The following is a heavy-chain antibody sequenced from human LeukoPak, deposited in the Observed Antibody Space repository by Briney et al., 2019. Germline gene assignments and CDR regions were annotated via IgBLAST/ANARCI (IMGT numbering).Heavy chain of an antibody. V-gene: IGHV4-4*02. CDR3: MRTYCSNISCFYFDY. D-gene: IGHD2-2*01. CDR1: GASISSSNW. CDR2: IFHAGTT. Sequence: PSETLSLTCAVSGASISSSNWWSWARQPPGKGLEWIGEIFHAGTTNYNPSLQSRVTISVDNSRNQFSLKLTSVTAADTAVYYCMRTYCSNISCFYFDYWGQGTLVTVSS. J-gene: IGHJ4*02.